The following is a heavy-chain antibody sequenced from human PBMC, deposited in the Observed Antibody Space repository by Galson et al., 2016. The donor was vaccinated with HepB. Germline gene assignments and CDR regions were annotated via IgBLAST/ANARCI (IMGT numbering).Heavy chain of an antibody. D-gene: IGHD3-10*01. Sequence: SLRLSCAAFGFTFSSYWMHWVRQAPGKGLVWVSRINSDGSSTSYADSVKGRFTISRDNAKNTLYLQMNSLRAEDTAVYYCAKAYGSGSSFYYYYGMDVWGQGTTVTVSS. CDR3: AKAYGSGSSFYYYYGMDV. CDR2: INSDGSST. J-gene: IGHJ6*02. V-gene: IGHV3-74*01. CDR1: GFTFSSYW.